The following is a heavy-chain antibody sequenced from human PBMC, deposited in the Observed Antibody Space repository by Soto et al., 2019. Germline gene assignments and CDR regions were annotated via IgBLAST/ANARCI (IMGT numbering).Heavy chain of an antibody. CDR3: ARDPLRGYGDYFDY. Sequence: PGGSLRLSCAASGFTFSNYPMHWVRQTPGKGLEWVAVISYDGRVKNYADSVRGRFIISRDDSSNTLFLQMNSLGVDDTAVYYCARDPLRGYGDYFDYWGQGTLVTVSS. CDR2: ISYDGRVK. J-gene: IGHJ4*02. CDR1: GFTFSNYP. D-gene: IGHD5-12*01. V-gene: IGHV3-30*04.